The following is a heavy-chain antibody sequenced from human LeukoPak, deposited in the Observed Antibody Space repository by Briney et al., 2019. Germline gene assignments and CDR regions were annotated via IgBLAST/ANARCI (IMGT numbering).Heavy chain of an antibody. J-gene: IGHJ4*02. V-gene: IGHV3-30-3*01. CDR1: GFTFSSYA. D-gene: IGHD3-22*01. Sequence: GGSLRLSCASSGFTFSSYAMHWVRQAPGKGVECVAVISYDGSNKYYADSVKGRFTISRDNSKNTLYLQMNSLRAEDTAVYYCARVSDSSGYPNYWGQGTLVTVSS. CDR3: ARVSDSSGYPNY. CDR2: ISYDGSNK.